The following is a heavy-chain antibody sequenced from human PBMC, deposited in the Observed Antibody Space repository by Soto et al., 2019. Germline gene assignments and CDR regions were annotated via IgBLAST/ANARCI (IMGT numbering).Heavy chain of an antibody. CDR2: IWYDGSKK. J-gene: IGHJ4*01. CDR3: ERGMSPTGWPEFPRIAF. D-gene: IGHD3-10*01. V-gene: IGHV3-33*01. Sequence: GGSLRLSCATSGFTFGNYGMNWVRQAPGKGLEWVAVIWYDGSKKFYAESLKGRFTISRDDSKSTMYLQMNSLRVEDTAVYYCERGMSPTGWPEFPRIAFWGQGTRVTVSS. CDR1: GFTFGNYG.